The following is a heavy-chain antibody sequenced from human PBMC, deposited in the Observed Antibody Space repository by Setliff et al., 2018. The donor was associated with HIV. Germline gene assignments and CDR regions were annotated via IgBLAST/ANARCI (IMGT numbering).Heavy chain of an antibody. Sequence: PSETLSLTCTVSGGSISSSSHYWGWIRQPPGKGLEWIGSIYYSGNTYYNPSLKSRLTISVDTSKNQFSLKLSSVTAADTAVYYCARDIDVGAANWFDPWGQGTLVTVSS. V-gene: IGHV4-39*07. D-gene: IGHD1-26*01. J-gene: IGHJ5*02. CDR3: ARDIDVGAANWFDP. CDR1: GGSISSSSHY. CDR2: IYYSGNT.